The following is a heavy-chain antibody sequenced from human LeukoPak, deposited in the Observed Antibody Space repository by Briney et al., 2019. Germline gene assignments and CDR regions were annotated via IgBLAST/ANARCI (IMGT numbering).Heavy chain of an antibody. D-gene: IGHD3-22*01. CDR1: VGSIRSPTDY. Sequence: SQTLSLTRTVSVGSIRSPTDYWSWVRQPPGKGLERIGEINHSGSTNYNPSLKSRVTISVDTSKNQFSLKLSSVTAADTAVYYCATSPFYDGSGYYPDAFDIWGQGTMVTVSS. CDR3: ATSPFYDGSGYYPDAFDI. J-gene: IGHJ3*02. CDR2: INHSGST. V-gene: IGHV4-34*01.